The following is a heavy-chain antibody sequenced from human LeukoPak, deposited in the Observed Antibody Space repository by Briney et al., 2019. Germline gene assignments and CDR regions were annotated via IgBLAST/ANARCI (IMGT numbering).Heavy chain of an antibody. CDR2: INPNSGGT. Sequence: GASVKVSCKASGYTFTGYYMQWVRQAPGLGLEWMGRINPNSGGTNYAQKFQGRVTMTRDTSISAAYMELSRLRSDDTAVYYCARGRGLLLWFGALLFPDYWGQGTLVTVSS. CDR3: ARGRGLLLWFGALLFPDY. V-gene: IGHV1-2*06. J-gene: IGHJ4*02. CDR1: GYTFTGYY. D-gene: IGHD3-10*01.